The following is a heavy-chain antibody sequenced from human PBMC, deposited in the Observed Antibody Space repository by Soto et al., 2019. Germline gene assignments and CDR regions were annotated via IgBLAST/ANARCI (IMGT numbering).Heavy chain of an antibody. CDR3: ATEMGASRGPFDN. CDR2: LSNTGRRT. Sequence: PGGSLRLSCVIPVFPFGANAMSWVRQAPGKGLEWVSGLSNTGRRTYYADSVKGRFTISRDNSENTVYLQMNSLRVEDTAVYYCATEMGASRGPFDNWGQGTLVTVSS. J-gene: IGHJ4*02. V-gene: IGHV3-23*01. CDR1: VFPFGANA. D-gene: IGHD3-10*01.